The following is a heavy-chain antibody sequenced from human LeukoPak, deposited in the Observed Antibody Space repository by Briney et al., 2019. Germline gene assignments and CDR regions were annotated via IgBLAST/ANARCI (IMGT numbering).Heavy chain of an antibody. Sequence: SETLSLTCTVSGVSISSYYWSWIRQPPGKGLEWIGYIYYSGSTNYNPSLKSRVTISVDTSKNQFSLKLSSVTAADTAVYYYASYSYYYDSSGYFDYWGQGTLVTVSS. J-gene: IGHJ4*02. CDR2: IYYSGST. CDR1: GVSISSYY. D-gene: IGHD3-22*01. V-gene: IGHV4-59*01. CDR3: ASYSYYYDSSGYFDY.